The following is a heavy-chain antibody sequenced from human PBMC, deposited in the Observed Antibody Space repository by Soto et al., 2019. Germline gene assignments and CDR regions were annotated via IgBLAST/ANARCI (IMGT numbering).Heavy chain of an antibody. D-gene: IGHD4-17*01. CDR2: ISTFNGNT. J-gene: IGHJ5*02. CDR3: ARGTVTWGRCFGP. V-gene: IGHV1-18*04. Sequence: QVHLVQSGTEVKEPGASVKVSCKASAYTFTGYTIIWVRQAPGQGLEWMGWISTFNGNTKYAGNFEGRVTMTTDTMKTTAYVELARLAYDGATVYFGARGTVTWGRCFGPWGQGTLVTVSS. CDR1: AYTFTGYT.